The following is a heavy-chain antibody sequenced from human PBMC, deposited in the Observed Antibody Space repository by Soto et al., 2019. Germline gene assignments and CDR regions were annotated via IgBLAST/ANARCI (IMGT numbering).Heavy chain of an antibody. CDR1: GYTFNTDI. CDR3: ANLSAIVAAGTRFYLYNAIGV. Sequence: ASVKCYFNASGYTFNTDIISWVRQAPGQVLDCIGWISGYNGDTHYAKKFQGRVTMTTDTSTSTAYMELRGLTSDDTAEYYCANLSAIVAAGTRFYLYNAIGVWGQGTTVTVSS. V-gene: IGHV1-18*01. J-gene: IGHJ6*02. D-gene: IGHD1-26*01. CDR2: ISGYNGDT.